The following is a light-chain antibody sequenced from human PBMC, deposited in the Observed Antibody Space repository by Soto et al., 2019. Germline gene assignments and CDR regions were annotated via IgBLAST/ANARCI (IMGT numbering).Light chain of an antibody. J-gene: IGKJ2*01. Sequence: DIQMTQSPSTLSASVGDRVSITCRASHDIGKWLAWYQQKPGKAPKLLVYDASNLHDAVPSRFSGSGSGTHFSLTISGLQPDEFGTYYCQQYGDSYSFGQGTAIEI. CDR3: QQYGDSYS. CDR2: DAS. CDR1: HDIGKW. V-gene: IGKV1-5*01.